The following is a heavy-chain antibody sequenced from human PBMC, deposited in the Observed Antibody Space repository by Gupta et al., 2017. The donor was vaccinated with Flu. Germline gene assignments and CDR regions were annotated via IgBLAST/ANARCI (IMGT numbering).Heavy chain of an antibody. V-gene: IGHV1-69*06. D-gene: IGHD3-10*01. Sequence: QVPLVQSGAEVKKPGSSVKVSCKASGGIFSSYAIIWVRQAPGQGLEWMGGIIPMFGTTNYAQKFQGRVTITADKSTTTAYMDLSSLRSEDTAVYYCARNYYGTGSYWSDAFDKWGHGTMVTVS. CDR3: ARNYYGTGSYWSDAFDK. CDR2: IIPMFGTT. CDR1: GGIFSSYA. J-gene: IGHJ3*02.